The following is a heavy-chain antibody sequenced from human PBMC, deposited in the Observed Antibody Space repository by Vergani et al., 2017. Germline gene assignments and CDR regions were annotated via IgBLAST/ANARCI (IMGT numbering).Heavy chain of an antibody. CDR3: SRGGFYTSRNDFKFYGLGV. D-gene: IGHD3-3*01. J-gene: IGHJ6*02. CDR2: ISAYSGET. V-gene: IGHV1-18*01. Sequence: QAQLVQSGAEVKKPGASVRVSCKASRYPFSRYVISWVRQAPGQGLEWMGWISAYSGETRYARSLQGRVTMTTDASTNTAYMSLRSLRSDDTAIYYCSRGGFYTSRNDFKFYGLGVWGQGTTVTVTS. CDR1: RYPFSRYV.